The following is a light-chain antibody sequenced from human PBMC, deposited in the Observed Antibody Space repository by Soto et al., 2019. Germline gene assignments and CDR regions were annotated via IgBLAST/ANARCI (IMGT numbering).Light chain of an antibody. J-gene: IGLJ1*01. CDR2: DVG. CDR3: SSYTSSSTLFYV. Sequence: QSVLTQPASVSGSPGQSITISCTGTSSDVGGYNYVSWYQQHPGKAPKLMIYDVGNRPSGVSNRFSGSKSGNTASLTISGLQAEDEADYYCSSYTSSSTLFYVFGTGTKVT. V-gene: IGLV2-14*01. CDR1: SSDVGGYNY.